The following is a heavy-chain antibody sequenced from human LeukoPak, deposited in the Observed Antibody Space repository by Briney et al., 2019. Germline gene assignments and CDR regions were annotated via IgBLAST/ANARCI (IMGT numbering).Heavy chain of an antibody. CDR3: ASDPPNWNYAVSFDY. CDR2: IWYDGSNK. Sequence: GGSLRLSCAASGFTFSSYGMHWVRQAPGKGLEWVAVIWYDGSNKYYADSVKGRFTISRDNSKNTLYLQMNSLRTEDTAVYYCASDPPNWNYAVSFDYWGQGTLVTVSS. D-gene: IGHD1-7*01. J-gene: IGHJ4*02. CDR1: GFTFSSYG. V-gene: IGHV3-33*01.